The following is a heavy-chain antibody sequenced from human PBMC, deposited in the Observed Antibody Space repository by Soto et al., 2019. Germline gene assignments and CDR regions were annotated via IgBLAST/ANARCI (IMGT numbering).Heavy chain of an antibody. CDR2: FIPIFGTL. V-gene: IGHV1-69*01. Sequence: QGQLVQSGAEVKKPGSSVKVSCKASGGTFSNFAISWVRQAPGQGLEWMGGFIPIFGTLNYAQRFQGRLTISADESTSTAYMELRRLSSEDPDVYYCARFEQLVIHWGQGTLVTVSS. CDR3: ARFEQLVIH. CDR1: GGTFSNFA. D-gene: IGHD6-13*01. J-gene: IGHJ1*01.